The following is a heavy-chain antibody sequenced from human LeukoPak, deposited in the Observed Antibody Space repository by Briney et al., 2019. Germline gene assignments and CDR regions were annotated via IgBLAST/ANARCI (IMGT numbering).Heavy chain of an antibody. CDR1: GFTLTDHW. Sequence: PGGSLRLSCVASGFTLTDHWMYWVRQGPGKGLAHVSRIVSVASRTTSAHSVKGRFTLSRDNAKNSQYLQMKRLRVEDTAVYLFGRSAAGAFDNWGQGTLVTVSS. J-gene: IGHJ4*02. D-gene: IGHD3-16*01. CDR2: IVSVASRT. V-gene: IGHV3-74*03. CDR3: GRSAAGAFDN.